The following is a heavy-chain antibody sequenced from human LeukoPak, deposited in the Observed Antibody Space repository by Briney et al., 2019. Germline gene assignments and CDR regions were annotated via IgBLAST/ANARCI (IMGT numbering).Heavy chain of an antibody. V-gene: IGHV3-30*03. D-gene: IGHD3-10*01. Sequence: GGSLRLSCAASGFTFSSYGMHWVRQAPGKGLEWVAVISYDGSNKYYADSVKGRFTISRDNSKNTLYLQMNSLRSDDTALYYCARAPISGSYSQYFYMDVWGKGTTVTISS. CDR2: ISYDGSNK. CDR3: ARAPISGSYSQYFYMDV. J-gene: IGHJ6*03. CDR1: GFTFSSYG.